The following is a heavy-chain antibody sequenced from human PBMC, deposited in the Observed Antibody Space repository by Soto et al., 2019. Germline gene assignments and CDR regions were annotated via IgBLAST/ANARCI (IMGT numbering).Heavy chain of an antibody. D-gene: IGHD1-26*01. CDR1: GYTFTNYY. J-gene: IGHJ3*02. CDR3: ARPGKRGAFDI. Sequence: QVQLVQSGAEVQKPGASVNISCKASGYTFTNYYFHWVRQAPGQGLEWMGIVNPATGTTNYAQSLQGRLTMTRDQSTSTVYMEVDRLRSEDTAFYYCARPGKRGAFDIRGQGTKVTVSS. CDR2: VNPATGTT. V-gene: IGHV1-46*04.